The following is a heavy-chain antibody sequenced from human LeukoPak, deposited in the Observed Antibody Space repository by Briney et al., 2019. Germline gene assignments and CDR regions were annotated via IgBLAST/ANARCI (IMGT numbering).Heavy chain of an antibody. CDR3: ARGSPGGNYLDY. D-gene: IGHD1-26*01. J-gene: IGHJ4*02. CDR2: IYHSGST. Sequence: SETLSLTCAVSGGSISSGGYSWSWIRQPPGKGLEWIGYIYHSGSTYYNPSLKGRVTISVDRSKNQFSLKLSSVTAADTAVYYCARGSPGGNYLDYWGQGTLVTVSS. V-gene: IGHV4-30-2*01. CDR1: GGSISSGGYS.